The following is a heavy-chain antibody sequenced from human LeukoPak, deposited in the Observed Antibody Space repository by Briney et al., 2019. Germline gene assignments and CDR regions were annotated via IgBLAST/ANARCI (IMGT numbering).Heavy chain of an antibody. D-gene: IGHD1-26*01. CDR1: GFTFSIYA. CDR2: ISASGGST. V-gene: IGHV3-23*01. Sequence: PGGSLRLSCAASGFTFSIYAMSWVRQAPGKGLEWVSTISASGGSTSYADSVKGRFTISRDNSKNTLYLQMNSLRADDTAVYYCAREVFMGATRFDYWGQGTLVTVSS. CDR3: AREVFMGATRFDY. J-gene: IGHJ4*02.